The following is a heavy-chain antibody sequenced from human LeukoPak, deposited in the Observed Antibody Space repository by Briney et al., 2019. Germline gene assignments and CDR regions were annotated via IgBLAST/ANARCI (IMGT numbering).Heavy chain of an antibody. CDR2: ISGSGGST. CDR1: GFTFSSYA. D-gene: IGHD3-3*01. Sequence: GGSLRLSCAASGFTFSSYAMSWVRQAPGKGLEWVSAISGSGGSTYYADSVKGRFTISRDNSKNTLYLQMNSLRAEDTAVYYCANRGTYDFWSGYYTGASQGAFDIWGQGTMVTVSS. V-gene: IGHV3-23*01. CDR3: ANRGTYDFWSGYYTGASQGAFDI. J-gene: IGHJ3*02.